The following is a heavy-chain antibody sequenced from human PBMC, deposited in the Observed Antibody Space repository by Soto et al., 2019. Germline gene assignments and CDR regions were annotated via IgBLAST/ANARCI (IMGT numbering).Heavy chain of an antibody. Sequence: ASVKVSCKVSGYTLTELSMHWVRQAPGKGLEWMGGFDPEDGETIYAQKFQGRVTMTEDTSTDTAYMELSSLRSEDTAVYYCATGSFIAARPNYYYYMDVWGKGTTVTVSS. CDR3: ATGSFIAARPNYYYYMDV. CDR2: FDPEDGET. V-gene: IGHV1-24*01. D-gene: IGHD6-6*01. J-gene: IGHJ6*03. CDR1: GYTLTELS.